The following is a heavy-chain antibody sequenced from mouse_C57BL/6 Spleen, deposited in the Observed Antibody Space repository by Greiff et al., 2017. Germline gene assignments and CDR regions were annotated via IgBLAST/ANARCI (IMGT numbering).Heavy chain of an antibody. J-gene: IGHJ2*01. V-gene: IGHV1-52*01. CDR2: IDPSDSET. CDR3: ARITTVPYYFDY. CDR1: GYTFTSYW. Sequence: QVQLQQPGAELVRPGSSVKLSCKASGYTFTSYWMHWVKQRPIQGLEWIGNIDPSDSETHYNQKFKDKATLTVDKSSSTAYMQLSSLTSEDSAVYYCARITTVPYYFDYGGQGTTLTVSS. D-gene: IGHD1-1*01.